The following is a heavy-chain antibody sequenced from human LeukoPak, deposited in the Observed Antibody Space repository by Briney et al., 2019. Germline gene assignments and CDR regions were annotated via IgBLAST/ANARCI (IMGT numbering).Heavy chain of an antibody. CDR3: ARDGGGDSWGYFDC. CDR1: GYAFTRYG. J-gene: IGHJ4*02. CDR2: ISAYNDNR. V-gene: IGHV1-18*01. Sequence: ASVKVSCKASGYAFTRYGISWVRQAPGQGLEWMEWISAYNDNRNSAQKFQGRVTMTTDTSTSTVYMELRSLRSDDTAVYYCARDGGGDSWGYFDCWGQGTLVTVSS. D-gene: IGHD2-21*02.